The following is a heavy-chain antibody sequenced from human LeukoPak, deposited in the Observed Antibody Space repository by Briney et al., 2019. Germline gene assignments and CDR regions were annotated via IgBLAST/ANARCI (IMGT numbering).Heavy chain of an antibody. V-gene: IGHV3-23*01. CDR2: ISGSGGST. CDR1: GFTFSSYA. CDR3: AKQGCSSTSCLLIGFDY. Sequence: GGSLRLSCAASGFTFSSYAMSWVRQAPGKGLEWVSAISGSGGSTYYADSVKSRFTISRDNSKNTLYLQMNSLRAEDTAVYYCAKQGCSSTSCLLIGFDYWGQGTLVTVSS. J-gene: IGHJ4*02. D-gene: IGHD2-2*01.